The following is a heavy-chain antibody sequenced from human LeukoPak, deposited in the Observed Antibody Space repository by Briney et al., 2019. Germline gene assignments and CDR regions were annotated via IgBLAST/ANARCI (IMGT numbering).Heavy chain of an antibody. Sequence: PGGSLRLSCAASGFTFSTYGMHWVRQAPGKGLEWVAVISYDGSNKYYANSVKGRFTISRDNSKNTLYLQMNSLRAEDTAVYYCAKAIYDILTGPYYYYGMDVWGQGTTVTVSS. CDR1: GFTFSTYG. V-gene: IGHV3-30*18. J-gene: IGHJ6*02. CDR2: ISYDGSNK. D-gene: IGHD3-9*01. CDR3: AKAIYDILTGPYYYYGMDV.